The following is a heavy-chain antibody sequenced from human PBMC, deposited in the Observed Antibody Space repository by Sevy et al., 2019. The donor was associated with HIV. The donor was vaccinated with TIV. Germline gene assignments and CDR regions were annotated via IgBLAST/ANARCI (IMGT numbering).Heavy chain of an antibody. V-gene: IGHV3-30-3*01. J-gene: IGHJ4*02. Sequence: GGSLRLSCAAYGFTFSSYAMHWVRQAPGKGLEWVAVISYDGSNKYYADSVKGRFTISRDNSKNTLYLQMNSLRAEDTAVYSCARAMTTVTAFDYWGQGTLVTVSS. D-gene: IGHD4-17*01. CDR1: GFTFSSYA. CDR3: ARAMTTVTAFDY. CDR2: ISYDGSNK.